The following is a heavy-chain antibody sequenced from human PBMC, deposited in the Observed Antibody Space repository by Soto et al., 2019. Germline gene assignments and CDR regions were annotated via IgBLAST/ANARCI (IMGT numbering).Heavy chain of an antibody. V-gene: IGHV3-11*01. CDR2: ISSSGSGI. CDR1: GFTFSDYY. Sequence: SLRLSCVASGFTFSDYYMTWIRQAPGKGLEWVAYISSSGSGIYYPDSVKGRFTISRDNAKNSLYLQMSSLRAEDSAVYYCARAYSDAFDIWGQGTMVTVSS. D-gene: IGHD2-15*01. J-gene: IGHJ3*02. CDR3: ARAYSDAFDI.